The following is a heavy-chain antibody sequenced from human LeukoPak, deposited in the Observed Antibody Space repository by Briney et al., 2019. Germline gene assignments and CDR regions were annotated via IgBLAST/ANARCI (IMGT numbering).Heavy chain of an antibody. CDR3: AQKGGADN. J-gene: IGHJ4*02. D-gene: IGHD2-15*01. CDR2: ISSSSSNNI. Sequence: GSLRLSCAASGFTFSRFGMNWVRQAPGKGLEWVSYISSSSSNNIYYADSVKGRFTISRDNAKNSLYLQTNSLRDEDTAVYYCAQKGGADNWGQGTLVTVSS. V-gene: IGHV3-48*02. CDR1: GFTFSRFG.